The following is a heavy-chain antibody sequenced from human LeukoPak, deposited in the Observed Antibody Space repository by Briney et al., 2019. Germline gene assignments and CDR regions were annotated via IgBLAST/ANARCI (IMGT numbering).Heavy chain of an antibody. CDR2: INWNGGST. D-gene: IGHD1-7*01. CDR3: ARGAPARGIGITDY. J-gene: IGHJ4*02. Sequence: GGSLRLSCAASGLTFDDYGMSWVRQAPGKGLEWVSGINWNGGSTGYADSVKGRFTISIDNDQNSLYLQMNSLRAEDTALYYCARGAPARGIGITDYWGQGTLVTVSS. V-gene: IGHV3-20*04. CDR1: GLTFDDYG.